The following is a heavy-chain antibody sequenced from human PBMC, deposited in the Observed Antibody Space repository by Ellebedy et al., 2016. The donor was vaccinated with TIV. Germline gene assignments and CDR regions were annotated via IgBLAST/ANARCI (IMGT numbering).Heavy chain of an antibody. V-gene: IGHV4-34*01. CDR3: ARGGWLRLFDY. CDR2: INHSGST. D-gene: IGHD5-12*01. Sequence: SETLSLXXAVYGGSFSGYYWSWIRQPPGKGLEWIGEINHSGSTNYNPSLKSRVTISVDTSKNQFSLKLSSETAADTAVYYCARGGWLRLFDYWGQGTLVTVSS. CDR1: GGSFSGYY. J-gene: IGHJ4*02.